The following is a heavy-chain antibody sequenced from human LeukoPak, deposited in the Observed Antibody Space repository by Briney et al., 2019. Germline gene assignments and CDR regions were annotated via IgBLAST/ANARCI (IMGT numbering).Heavy chain of an antibody. CDR2: LSGRVGGT. CDR3: AKRRVVLRVFLVGFHKEAYYFDS. J-gene: IGHJ4*02. V-gene: IGHV3-23*01. Sequence: GGSLRLSCAVSGITLSNYGMSWVRQAPGKGREWVAGLSGRVGGTNYADSGQGRVTISRDNPKNTLYLQMNRLRAEDTAVYFCAKRRVVLRVFLVGFHKEAYYFDSWGQGALVTVSS. CDR1: GITLSNYG. D-gene: IGHD3-16*01.